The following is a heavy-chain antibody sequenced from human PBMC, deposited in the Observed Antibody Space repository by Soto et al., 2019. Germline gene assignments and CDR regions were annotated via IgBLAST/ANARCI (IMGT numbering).Heavy chain of an antibody. CDR1: GYTFTRNP. CDR3: AREPEGGGDCDI. Sequence: QVQLVQSGAEVKTSGASVKVSCRASGYTFTRNPMHWVRQAPGQRLEWMGWINTANGNKKYAENFQGRVSISRDTAATTAYMELNSLRFEDTAVYYCAREPEGGGDCDIGGQGTRVTVSS. V-gene: IGHV1-3*04. D-gene: IGHD2-21*01. J-gene: IGHJ3*02. CDR2: INTANGNK.